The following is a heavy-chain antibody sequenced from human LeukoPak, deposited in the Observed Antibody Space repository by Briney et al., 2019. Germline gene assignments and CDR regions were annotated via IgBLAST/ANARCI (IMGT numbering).Heavy chain of an antibody. Sequence: SETLSLTCTVSGDSISSSSSYWGWTRQPPGEGLEWIGSIYYSGSTYYNTSLKSRVTISVDTSKNQFSLRLNSVTAADTAVYFCARGLGIAAAGDDYWGQGTLVTVSS. CDR1: GDSISSSSSY. CDR3: ARGLGIAAAGDDY. CDR2: IYYSGST. V-gene: IGHV4-39*01. D-gene: IGHD6-13*01. J-gene: IGHJ4*02.